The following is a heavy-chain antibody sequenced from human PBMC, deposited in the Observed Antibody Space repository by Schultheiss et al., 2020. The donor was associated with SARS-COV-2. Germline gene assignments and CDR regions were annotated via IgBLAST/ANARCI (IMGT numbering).Heavy chain of an antibody. CDR3: AKDISIRKGMDV. CDR2: IIPILGIA. Sequence: SVKVSCKASGYTFTSYGISWVRQAPGQGLEWMGGIIPILGIANYAQKFQGRVTITADKSTSTAYMELSSLRAEDTAVYYCAKDISIRKGMDVWGQGTTVTVSS. V-gene: IGHV1-69*10. D-gene: IGHD3-3*02. CDR1: GYTFTSYG. J-gene: IGHJ6*02.